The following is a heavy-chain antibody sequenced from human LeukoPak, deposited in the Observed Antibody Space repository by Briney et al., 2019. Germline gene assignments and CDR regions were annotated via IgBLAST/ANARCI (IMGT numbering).Heavy chain of an antibody. CDR1: GGSFSGYY. D-gene: IGHD6-13*01. Sequence: SETLSLTCAVYGGSFSGYYWSWIRQPPGKGLEWIGEINHSGSTNYNPSLKSRVTISVDTSKNQFSLKLSSVTAADTAVYYCARVEDKIVAAGKNYYYLDVWGEGTTVTVSS. J-gene: IGHJ6*03. CDR3: ARVEDKIVAAGKNYYYLDV. CDR2: INHSGST. V-gene: IGHV4-34*01.